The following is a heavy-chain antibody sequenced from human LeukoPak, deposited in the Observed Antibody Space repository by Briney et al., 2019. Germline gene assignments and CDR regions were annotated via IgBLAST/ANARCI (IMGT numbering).Heavy chain of an antibody. CDR1: GFTFSTNH. CDR2: IYSDGNT. D-gene: IGHD1-26*01. J-gene: IGHJ4*02. Sequence: GGSLRLSCAASGFTFSTNHMTWVRQAPGKGPEWVSVIYSDGNTYYADSVKGRFTISRDNSKNMLYLQMNSLRAEDTAVYYCAKSIVGVSGFGYWGQGALVTVSS. V-gene: IGHV3-53*01. CDR3: AKSIVGVSGFGY.